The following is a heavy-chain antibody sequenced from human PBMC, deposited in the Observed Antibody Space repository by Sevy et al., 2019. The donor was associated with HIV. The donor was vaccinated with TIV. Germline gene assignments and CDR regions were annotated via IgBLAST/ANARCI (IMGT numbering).Heavy chain of an antibody. D-gene: IGHD3-10*01. V-gene: IGHV3-33*06. CDR1: GFTFSNYA. CDR3: AKDRRSYYYASGSYYGY. CDR2: IWFDGTEK. J-gene: IGHJ4*02. Sequence: GGSLRLSCAASGFTFSNYAMHWVRQAPGKGLEWVAIIWFDGTEKNYADSVKGRFTISRDNSKNTLYLQMNSLRAEDTAVYYCAKDRRSYYYASGSYYGYWGQGTLVTVSS.